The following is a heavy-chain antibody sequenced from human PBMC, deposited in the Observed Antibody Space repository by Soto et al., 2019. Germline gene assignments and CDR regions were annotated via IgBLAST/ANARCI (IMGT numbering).Heavy chain of an antibody. V-gene: IGHV1-18*01. J-gene: IGHJ5*02. CDR3: ARQHGPTTSENGCDP. CDR2: ISTYSGDT. CDR1: GYTFFTYD. D-gene: IGHD5-12*01. Sequence: QVHLVQSGVEVKTPGASVKVSCQASGYTFFTYDISWVRQAPGQGLEWMGWISTYSGDTKYAQKFQGRVTMTTDTSTTTAYLELRSLRSDDTAVYYCARQHGPTTSENGCDPWGQGTLVTVSS.